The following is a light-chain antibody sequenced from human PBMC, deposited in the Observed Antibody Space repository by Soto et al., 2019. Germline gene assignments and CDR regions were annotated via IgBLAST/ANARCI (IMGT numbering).Light chain of an antibody. CDR3: SSYTSSSTLLYV. Sequence: QSVLTQPASVSGSPGQSITISCTGTSSDVGGYNYVSWYQQHPDKAPKLMIYDVSNRPSGVSNRFSGSKSGNTASLTISGLQAEDEADYYCSSYTSSSTLLYVFGTGTQLTVL. J-gene: IGLJ1*01. V-gene: IGLV2-14*01. CDR1: SSDVGGYNY. CDR2: DVS.